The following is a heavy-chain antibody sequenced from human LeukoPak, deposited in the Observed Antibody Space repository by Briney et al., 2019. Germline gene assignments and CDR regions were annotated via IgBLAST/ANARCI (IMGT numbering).Heavy chain of an antibody. Sequence: GGSLRLSCAVSGFTLSNYGMSWVRQAPGKGLEWVAGLSGSGGGTNYAESVKGRFTISRENSKNTLYLQMNSLRADDTAVYFCAKRGVVIRVILVGFHKEAYYFDSWGQGALVTVSS. D-gene: IGHD3-22*01. V-gene: IGHV3-23*01. CDR3: AKRGVVIRVILVGFHKEAYYFDS. CDR2: LSGSGGGT. J-gene: IGHJ4*02. CDR1: GFTLSNYG.